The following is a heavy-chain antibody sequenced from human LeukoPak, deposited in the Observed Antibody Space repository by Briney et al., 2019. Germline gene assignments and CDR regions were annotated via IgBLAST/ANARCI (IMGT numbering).Heavy chain of an antibody. CDR3: ARPYYYDSRIDP. D-gene: IGHD3-22*01. CDR2: MYYSGST. J-gene: IGHJ5*02. V-gene: IGHV4-30-4*01. Sequence: SETQSLTCTVSGGSISSGDYYCSWIRQPPGKGLEWLAYMYYSGSTYYNPSLKSRATISLDTSKNQFSLKLSSVTAADTAVYYCARPYYYDSRIDPWGQGTLVTVSS. CDR1: GGSISSGDYY.